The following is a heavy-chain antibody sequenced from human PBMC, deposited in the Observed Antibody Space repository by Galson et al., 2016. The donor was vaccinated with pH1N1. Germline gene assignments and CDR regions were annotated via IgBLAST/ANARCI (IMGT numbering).Heavy chain of an antibody. V-gene: IGHV2-5*01. D-gene: IGHD4-17*01. CDR1: GFSLSTSAVG. J-gene: IGHJ4*02. CDR2: IFWNDAR. Sequence: PALVKPTQTLSLTCTLSGFSLSTSAVGVGWIRQPPGKALEWLALIFWNDARYYRPSLKNSLPITKVTSENLVVLTMTNMDPVDTATYYCAHREYGDFVGSFDHWGQGALVTVSS. CDR3: AHREYGDFVGSFDH.